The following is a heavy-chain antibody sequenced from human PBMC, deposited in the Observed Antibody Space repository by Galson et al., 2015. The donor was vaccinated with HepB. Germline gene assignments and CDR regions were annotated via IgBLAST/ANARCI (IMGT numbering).Heavy chain of an antibody. CDR2: IYSGDNT. J-gene: IGHJ6*02. CDR1: GFIVSRNS. Sequence: SLRLSCAASGFIVSRNSMSWVRQAPGKGLEWVSIIYSGDNTYYADSVRGRFTISRDNYKNTVFLQMHSLRLEDTAVYYCARSRMDGLGYCSTTSCYGLDVWGQGTTVIVSS. V-gene: IGHV3-53*01. CDR3: ARSRMDGLGYCSTTSCYGLDV. D-gene: IGHD2-2*01.